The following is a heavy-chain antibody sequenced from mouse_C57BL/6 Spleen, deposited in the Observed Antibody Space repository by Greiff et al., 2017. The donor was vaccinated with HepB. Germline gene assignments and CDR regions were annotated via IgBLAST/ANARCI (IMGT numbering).Heavy chain of an antibody. V-gene: IGHV1-47*01. CDR1: GYTFTTYP. CDR3: ARRSGGYYAMDY. J-gene: IGHJ4*01. Sequence: VMLVESGAELVKPGASVKMSCKASGYTFTTYPIEWMKQNHGKSLEWIGNFHPYNDDTKYNEKFKGKATLTVEKSSSTVYLELSRLTSDDSAVYYCARRSGGYYAMDYWGQGTSVTVSS. CDR2: FHPYNDDT. D-gene: IGHD1-3*01.